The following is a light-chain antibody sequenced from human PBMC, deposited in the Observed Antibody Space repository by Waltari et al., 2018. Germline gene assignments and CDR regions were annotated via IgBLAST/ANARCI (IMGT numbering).Light chain of an antibody. Sequence: QSALTQPASLSGSPGQSITISCTGASSDVDGYNYVSWYQHHPGKAPKLMIYEVTNRPSGVSNRFSGSRAGNTASLTISWLQAEDEADYYCTSYISSSIVIFGGGTKLTVL. CDR3: TSYISSSIVI. CDR2: EVT. J-gene: IGLJ2*01. V-gene: IGLV2-14*01. CDR1: SSDVDGYNY.